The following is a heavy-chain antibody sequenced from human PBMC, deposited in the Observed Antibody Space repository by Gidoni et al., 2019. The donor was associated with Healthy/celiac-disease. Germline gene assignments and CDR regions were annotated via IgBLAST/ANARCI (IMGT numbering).Heavy chain of an antibody. J-gene: IGHJ4*02. D-gene: IGHD3-3*01. CDR3: TSDHDFWSGPFDY. CDR2: IRSKAYGGTT. CDR1: GFTLGDSA. V-gene: IGHV3-49*05. Sequence: EVQLVESGGGLVKPGRTLRLSCPAAGFTLGDSAMSWFRQAPGQGLAWVGFIRSKAYGGTTEYAASVKGRFTISRDDSKSIAYLQMNSLKTEDTAVYYCTSDHDFWSGPFDYWGQGTLVTVSS.